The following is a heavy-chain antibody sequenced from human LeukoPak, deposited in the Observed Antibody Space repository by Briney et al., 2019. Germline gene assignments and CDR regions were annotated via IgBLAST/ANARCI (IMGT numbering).Heavy chain of an antibody. Sequence: PSETLSLTCTVSGASVSSSDYYWGWISQPPGMRLEWIGNLYFSGNPYYTPSLNIRVTISVDTSKNQFSLKIRSVTAADTAVYYCARLGSGYPTPDYWGQGTLVTVSS. J-gene: IGHJ4*02. CDR2: LYFSGNP. V-gene: IGHV4-39*01. D-gene: IGHD6-19*01. CDR3: ARLGSGYPTPDY. CDR1: GASVSSSDYY.